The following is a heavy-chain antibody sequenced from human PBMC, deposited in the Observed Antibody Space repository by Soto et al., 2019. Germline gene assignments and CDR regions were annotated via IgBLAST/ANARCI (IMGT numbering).Heavy chain of an antibody. CDR1: GDTFTGYY. CDR3: ARVPFSISDAFDI. Sequence: ASVKVSCKASGDTFTGYYMHWVRQATGQGLEWMGWMNPNSGDTAYAQKFQGRVTMTRDTSIRTAYMELSSLRSEDTAVYYCARVPFSISDAFDIWGQGTVVTVSS. CDR2: MNPNSGDT. D-gene: IGHD3-3*02. V-gene: IGHV1-8*02. J-gene: IGHJ3*02.